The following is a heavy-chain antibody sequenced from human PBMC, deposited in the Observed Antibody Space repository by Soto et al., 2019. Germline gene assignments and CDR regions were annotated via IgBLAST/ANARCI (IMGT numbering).Heavy chain of an antibody. D-gene: IGHD6-13*01. J-gene: IGHJ4*02. V-gene: IGHV3-7*01. Sequence: GGSLRLSCAASGFTFSSYWMSWVRQAPGKGLEWVANIKQDGSEKYYVDSVKGRFTISRDNAKNSLYLQMNSLRAEDTAVYYCATTHVIYSSSAFYFDYWGQGTLVTVSS. CDR2: IKQDGSEK. CDR3: ATTHVIYSSSAFYFDY. CDR1: GFTFSSYW.